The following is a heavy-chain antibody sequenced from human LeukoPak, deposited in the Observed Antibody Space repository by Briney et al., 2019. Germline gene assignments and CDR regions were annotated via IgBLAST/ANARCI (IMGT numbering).Heavy chain of an antibody. CDR3: ARDRIEGATPRYYFDY. Sequence: PGRSLRLSCAASGFTFSSYGMHWVRQAPGEGLEWVAVIWYDGSNKYYADSVKGRFTISRDNSKNTLYLQMNSLRAEDTAVYYCARDRIEGATPRYYFDYWGQGTLVTVSS. D-gene: IGHD1-26*01. J-gene: IGHJ4*02. CDR2: IWYDGSNK. V-gene: IGHV3-33*01. CDR1: GFTFSSYG.